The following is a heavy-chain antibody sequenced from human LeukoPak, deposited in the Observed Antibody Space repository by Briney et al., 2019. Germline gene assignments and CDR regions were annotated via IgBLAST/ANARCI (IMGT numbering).Heavy chain of an antibody. CDR1: GYTFTGYY. D-gene: IGHD3-22*01. Sequence: ASVKVSCKASGYTFTGYYMHWVRQAPGQGLEWMGWINPNSGGTNYAQKFQGRVTMTRDTSISTAYMELSRLRSDDTAVYYCATDTYDSSGYGRFDYWGQGTLVTVSS. J-gene: IGHJ4*02. CDR2: INPNSGGT. V-gene: IGHV1-2*02. CDR3: ATDTYDSSGYGRFDY.